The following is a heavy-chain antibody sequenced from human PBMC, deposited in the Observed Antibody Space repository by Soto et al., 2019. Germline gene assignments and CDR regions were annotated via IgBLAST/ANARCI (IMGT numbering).Heavy chain of an antibody. J-gene: IGHJ4*02. CDR1: GGSISSSNW. V-gene: IGHV4-4*02. D-gene: IGHD6-13*01. CDR3: ARGWGIAGAGSDY. Sequence: SETLSLTCTVSGGSISSSNWWSWVRQPPGKGLEWIGEIYHSGSTNYNPSLKSRLTISVDKSKNQFSLKLNSVTAADTAVYYCARGWGIAGAGSDYWGQGTLLTVSS. CDR2: IYHSGST.